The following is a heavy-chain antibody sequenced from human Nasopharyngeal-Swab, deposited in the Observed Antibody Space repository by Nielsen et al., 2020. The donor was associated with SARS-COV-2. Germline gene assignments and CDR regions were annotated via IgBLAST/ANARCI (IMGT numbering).Heavy chain of an antibody. CDR3: ARKPQAVPGIAVAGLDY. Sequence: VRQAPGQGLEGMGWISAYNGNTNYAQKLQGRVTMTTDTSTSTAYMELRSLRSDDTAVYYSARKPQAVPGIAVAGLDYWGQGTLVTVSS. CDR2: ISAYNGNT. D-gene: IGHD6-19*01. V-gene: IGHV1-18*01. J-gene: IGHJ4*02.